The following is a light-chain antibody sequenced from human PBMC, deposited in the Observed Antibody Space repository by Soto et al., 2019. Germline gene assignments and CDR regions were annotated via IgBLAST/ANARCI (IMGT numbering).Light chain of an antibody. CDR3: AAWDDSLSAV. J-gene: IGLJ2*01. Sequence: QSVLTQPPSASGTPGQRVTISCSGSSSNIGSNYVYWYQQLPGTAPTLLIYRNNQRPSGVPDRFSGSKSGTSASLAISGLRSEDEADYYCAAWDDSLSAVFGGGTKLTVL. V-gene: IGLV1-47*01. CDR2: RNN. CDR1: SSNIGSNY.